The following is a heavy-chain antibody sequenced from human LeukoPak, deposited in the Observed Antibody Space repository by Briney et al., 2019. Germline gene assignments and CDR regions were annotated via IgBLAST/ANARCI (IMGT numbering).Heavy chain of an antibody. CDR1: GGSISSGSYY. V-gene: IGHV4-61*02. J-gene: IGHJ4*02. CDR3: ARSRGRDGYWVWYFDY. Sequence: SQTLSLTCTVSGGSISSGSYYWSWIRQPAGKGLEWIGRIYTSGSTNYNPSLKSRVTISVDTSKNQFSLKLSSVTAADTAVYYCARSRGRDGYWVWYFDYWGQGTLVTVSS. CDR2: IYTSGST. D-gene: IGHD5-24*01.